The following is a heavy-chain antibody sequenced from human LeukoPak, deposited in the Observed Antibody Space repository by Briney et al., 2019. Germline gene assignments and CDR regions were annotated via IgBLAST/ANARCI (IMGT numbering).Heavy chain of an antibody. V-gene: IGHV4-38-2*02. CDR2: IYHSGST. D-gene: IGHD3-22*01. CDR3: AQYYDSSGYYDY. Sequence: SETLSLTCTVSGYSISSGYYWGWIRQPPGKGLEWIGSIYHSGSTYYNPSLKSRVTISVDTSKNQFSLKLSSVTAADTAVYYCAQYYDSSGYYDYWGQGTLVTVSS. J-gene: IGHJ4*02. CDR1: GYSISSGYY.